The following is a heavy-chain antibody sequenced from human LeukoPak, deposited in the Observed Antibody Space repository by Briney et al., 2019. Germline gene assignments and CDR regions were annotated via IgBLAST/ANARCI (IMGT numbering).Heavy chain of an antibody. CDR3: ARSQQPPSGVDY. Sequence: GGSLRLSCAASGFTFRSFWMHWVRQAPGKGLVWVSRIDSDGSRTAHADSVKGRFTISRDNAKNTLYLQMNGLRAEDTAVYYCARSQQPPSGVDYWGQGTLVPVSS. CDR1: GFTFRSFW. J-gene: IGHJ4*02. CDR2: IDSDGSRT. D-gene: IGHD1-26*01. V-gene: IGHV3-74*01.